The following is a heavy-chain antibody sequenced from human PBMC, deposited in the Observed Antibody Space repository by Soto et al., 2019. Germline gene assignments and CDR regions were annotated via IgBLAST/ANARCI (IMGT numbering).Heavy chain of an antibody. V-gene: IGHV3-30-3*01. Sequence: QVQLVESGGGVVQPGRSLRLSCAASGFTFSNYALHWVRQAPGKGLEWVAVISDEGSNKYYADSVKGRFTISRDNSKNTLYLQMNSLRAEDTAMYYCARDRFASSWSYFDYWGQGTPVTVSS. D-gene: IGHD6-13*01. CDR1: GFTFSNYA. CDR2: ISDEGSNK. J-gene: IGHJ4*02. CDR3: ARDRFASSWSYFDY.